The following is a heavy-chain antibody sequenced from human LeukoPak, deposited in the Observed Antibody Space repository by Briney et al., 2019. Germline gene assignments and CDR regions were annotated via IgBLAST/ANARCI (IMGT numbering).Heavy chain of an antibody. J-gene: IGHJ5*02. V-gene: IGHV3-48*01. CDR2: ISSSSSTI. CDR3: ARDPRSSWYEVSWFDP. CDR1: GFTFSSYS. Sequence: PGGSLRLSCAASGFTFSSYSMNWVRQAPGKGLEWVSYISSSSSTIYYADSVKGRFTISRDNAKNSLYLQMNSLRAEDTAVYYCARDPRSSWYEVSWFDPWGQGTLVTVSS. D-gene: IGHD6-13*01.